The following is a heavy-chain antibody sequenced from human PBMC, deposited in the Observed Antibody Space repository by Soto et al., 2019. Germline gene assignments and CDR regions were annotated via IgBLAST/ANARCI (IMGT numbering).Heavy chain of an antibody. D-gene: IGHD1-7*01. CDR1: GLTFSNYA. CDR3: AKNQERELPRVIDF. Sequence: GGSLRLSCAPSGLTFSNYAMSWVRQAPGGGLEWVSSMSGSSSTTYYTDSVRGRFTISRDRSKNTLYLQMSSLRAEDTALYYCAKNQERELPRVIDFWGQGTLVTVSS. CDR2: MSGSSSTT. J-gene: IGHJ4*02. V-gene: IGHV3-23*01.